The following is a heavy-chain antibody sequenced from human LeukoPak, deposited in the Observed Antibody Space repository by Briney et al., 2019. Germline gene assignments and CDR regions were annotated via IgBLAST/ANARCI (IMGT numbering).Heavy chain of an antibody. CDR1: GFTFSSYS. D-gene: IGHD5-24*01. V-gene: IGHV3-21*01. J-gene: IGHJ3*02. CDR3: ARDEGPLKMATIGDAFDI. CDR2: ISSSSSDI. Sequence: AGGSLRLSCAASGFTFSSYSMNWVRQAPGKGLEWVSSISSSSSDIYYADSVKGRFTISRDNAKNSLYLQMNSLRAEDTAVYYCARDEGPLKMATIGDAFDIWGQGTMVTVSS.